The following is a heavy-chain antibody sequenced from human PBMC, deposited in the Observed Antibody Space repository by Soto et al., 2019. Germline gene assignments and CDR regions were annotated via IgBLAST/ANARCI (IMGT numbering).Heavy chain of an antibody. CDR3: ARRSRRFGETYYGLDV. J-gene: IGHJ6*02. CDR2: INHSGNT. Sequence: RASETLSLTCAVYGGSFSGYYWSWIRQPPGKGLEWIGEINHSGNTNYNPSLQGHVTISVDKSINTAFVQWSSLKASDSAMYYCARRSRRFGETYYGLDVWGQGTTVTVSS. CDR1: GGSFSGYY. D-gene: IGHD3-10*01. V-gene: IGHV4-34*01.